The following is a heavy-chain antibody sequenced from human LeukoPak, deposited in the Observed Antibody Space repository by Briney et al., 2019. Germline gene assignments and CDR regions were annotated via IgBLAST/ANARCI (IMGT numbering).Heavy chain of an antibody. Sequence: PSETLSLTCAVYGGSFSGYYWSWIRQPPGKGLEWIGEINHSGSTNYNPSLKSRVTISVDTSKNQFSLKVSSLTAADTAVYYCATNGYYCMDVWGKGTTVTVSS. J-gene: IGHJ6*03. CDR3: ATNGYYCMDV. CDR2: INHSGST. CDR1: GGSFSGYY. D-gene: IGHD2-8*01. V-gene: IGHV4-34*01.